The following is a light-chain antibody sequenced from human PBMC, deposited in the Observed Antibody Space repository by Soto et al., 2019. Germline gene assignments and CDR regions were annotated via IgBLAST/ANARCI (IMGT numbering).Light chain of an antibody. CDR3: QQYDDLPIP. CDR2: DAS. Sequence: DIQMTQSPSSLSASVGDRVTITCQASQDVSKYLNWYQQKPGKAPKLLIYDASNLETGVPSRFSGSGSGTRFTFTISSLQPEDSATYYCQQYDDLPIPFGQGTRLEIK. CDR1: QDVSKY. J-gene: IGKJ5*01. V-gene: IGKV1-33*01.